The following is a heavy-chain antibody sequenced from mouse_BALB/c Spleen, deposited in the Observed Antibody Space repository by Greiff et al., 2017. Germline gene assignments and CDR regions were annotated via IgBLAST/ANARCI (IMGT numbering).Heavy chain of an antibody. J-gene: IGHJ2*01. CDR2: ISSGSSTI. CDR3: AIAYYGNCFDY. V-gene: IGHV5-17*02. D-gene: IGHD2-10*01. CDR1: GFTFSSFG. Sequence: EVKVVESGGGLVQPGGSRKLSCAASGFTFSSFGMHWVRQAPEKGLEWVAYISSGSSTIYYADTVKGRFTISRDNPKNTLFLQMTSLRSEDTAMYYCAIAYYGNCFDYWGQGTTLTVSS.